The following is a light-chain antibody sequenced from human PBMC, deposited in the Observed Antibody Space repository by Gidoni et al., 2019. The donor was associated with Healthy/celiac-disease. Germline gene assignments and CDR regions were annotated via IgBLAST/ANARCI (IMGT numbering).Light chain of an antibody. CDR2: WAS. Sequence: IVMTQSPDSLAVSLGEGATINCKSSQSVLYSSNNKNYLAWYQQKPGQPPKLLIYWASTRESGVPNRFSGSGSGTDFTLTISSLQDEDVAVYYCQQYYSTPRTFXQXTKVEIK. J-gene: IGKJ1*01. CDR3: QQYYSTPRT. V-gene: IGKV4-1*01. CDR1: QSVLYSSNNKNY.